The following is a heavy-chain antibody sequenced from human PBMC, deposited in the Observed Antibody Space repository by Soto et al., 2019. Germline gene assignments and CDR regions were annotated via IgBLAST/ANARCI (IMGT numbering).Heavy chain of an antibody. CDR2: ISTTSFTI. CDR3: ARDRCYDGTCYSASDS. D-gene: IGHD2-15*01. Sequence: PGGSLRLSCAASGFRFITYDMDWLRQAPGKGPEWIAHISTTSFTIYYADSVKGRFTISRDNARNSLYLEMNSLRDEDTAVYYCARDRCYDGTCYSASDSWGQGTLVTVSS. V-gene: IGHV3-48*02. J-gene: IGHJ5*01. CDR1: GFRFITYD.